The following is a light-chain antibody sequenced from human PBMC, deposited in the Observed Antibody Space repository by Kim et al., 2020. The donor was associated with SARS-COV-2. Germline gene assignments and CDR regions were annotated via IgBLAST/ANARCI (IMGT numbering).Light chain of an antibody. J-gene: IGKJ3*01. V-gene: IGKV1D-13*01. CDR1: QGISSA. CDR3: QQFNNYPPLYT. CDR2: DAS. Sequence: VGDRVTITCRASQGISSALAWYQQKPGKAPKLLIYDASSLESGVPSRFIGSGSGTDFTLTISSLQPEDFATYYCQQFNNYPPLYTFGPGTKVDIK.